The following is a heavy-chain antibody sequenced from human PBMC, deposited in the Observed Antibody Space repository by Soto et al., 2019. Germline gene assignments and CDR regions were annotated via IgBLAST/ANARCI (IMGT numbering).Heavy chain of an antibody. Sequence: LXLSCSASGFTFSNYAMHWVRQAPGKGLEYVSAIVRNGGSTYYADSVKGRFTISRDNSKNTLYLQMSSLRAEDTAVYYCVKEVYYYDSSGYYYGWFDPWGQGTLVTVSS. D-gene: IGHD3-22*01. CDR2: IVRNGGST. CDR3: VKEVYYYDSSGYYYGWFDP. CDR1: GFTFSNYA. J-gene: IGHJ5*02. V-gene: IGHV3-64D*06.